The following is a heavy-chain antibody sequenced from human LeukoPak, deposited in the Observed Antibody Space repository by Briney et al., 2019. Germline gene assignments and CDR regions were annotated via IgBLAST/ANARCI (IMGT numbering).Heavy chain of an antibody. CDR3: AKDLRETDGSGPRYNDY. Sequence: PGGSLRLSCAASGFTFSSYAMSWVRQAPGKGLEWVSAISGSGGSTCYADSVKGRFTISRDNSKNTLYLQMNSLRAEDTAVYYCAKDLRETDGSGPRYNDYWGQGTLVTVSS. CDR2: ISGSGGST. V-gene: IGHV3-23*01. J-gene: IGHJ4*02. CDR1: GFTFSSYA. D-gene: IGHD3-10*01.